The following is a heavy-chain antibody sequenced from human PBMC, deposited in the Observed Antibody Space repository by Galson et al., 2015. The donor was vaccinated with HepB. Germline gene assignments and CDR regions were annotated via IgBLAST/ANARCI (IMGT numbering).Heavy chain of an antibody. Sequence: SLRLSCAASRFIFSSYDMHWVRQAPGKGLEWVAVISYDGSNKFYADSAKGRFTISRDTSKNTLYLQMNSLRAEDTAVYYCAKRNRRYCSSTSCPISYWYFDLWGRGTLVTVSS. V-gene: IGHV3-30-3*02. D-gene: IGHD2-2*01. CDR1: RFIFSSYD. CDR3: AKRNRRYCSSTSCPISYWYFDL. CDR2: ISYDGSNK. J-gene: IGHJ2*01.